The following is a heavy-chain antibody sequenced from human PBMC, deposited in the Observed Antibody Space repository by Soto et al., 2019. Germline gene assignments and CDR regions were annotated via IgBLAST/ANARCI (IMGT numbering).Heavy chain of an antibody. J-gene: IGHJ4*02. CDR3: ARDLGGYASH. V-gene: IGHV3-74*01. Sequence: EVQLVESGGGLVLSGGSLRLSCAAYGFTFSSYWMHWVRQAPGKGPVWVSRINTDGSTTNYADSVKGRFTISRDNAKNTLYLQTNSLGAADTAVYYCARDLGGYASHWGQGTLVTVSS. CDR2: INTDGSTT. CDR1: GFTFSSYW. D-gene: IGHD3-16*01.